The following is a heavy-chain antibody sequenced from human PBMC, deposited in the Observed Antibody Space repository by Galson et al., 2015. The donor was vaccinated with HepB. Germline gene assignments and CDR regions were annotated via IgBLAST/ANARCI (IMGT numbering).Heavy chain of an antibody. CDR1: GFTFSSYA. V-gene: IGHV3-30-3*01. CDR3: ARGGAVAGTPDYYYGMDV. D-gene: IGHD6-19*01. CDR2: ISYDGSNK. Sequence: SLRLSCAASGFTFSSYAMHWVRQAPGKGLEWVAVISYDGSNKYYAGSVKGRFTISRDNSKNTLYLQMNSLRAEDTAVYYCARGGAVAGTPDYYYGMDVWGQGTTVTVSS. J-gene: IGHJ6*02.